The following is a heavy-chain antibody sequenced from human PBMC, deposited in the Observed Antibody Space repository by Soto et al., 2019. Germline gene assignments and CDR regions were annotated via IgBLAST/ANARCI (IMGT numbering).Heavy chain of an antibody. D-gene: IGHD3-16*02. CDR2: IYYSGST. CDR1: GGSISSSSYY. CDR3: ASRYGHKWEFSGVAAFDI. J-gene: IGHJ3*02. V-gene: IGHV4-39*01. Sequence: PSETLSLTCTVSGGSISSSSYYWGWIRQPPGKGLEWIGSIYYSGSTYYNPSLKSRVTISVDTSKSQFSLKLSSVTAADTAVYYCASRYGHKWEFSGVAAFDIWGQGTMVTVSS.